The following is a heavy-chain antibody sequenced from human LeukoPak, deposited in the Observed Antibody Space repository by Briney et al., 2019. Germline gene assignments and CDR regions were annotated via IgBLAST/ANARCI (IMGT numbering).Heavy chain of an antibody. CDR1: GFTFSSYA. D-gene: IGHD1-26*01. CDR2: ISYDGSNK. Sequence: GGSLRLSCAASGFTFSSYAMHWVRQAPGKGLEWVAVISYDGSNKYYADSVKGRFTISRDNSKNTLYLQMNSLRAEDTAVYYWARVAGATNDYWGQGTLVTVSS. J-gene: IGHJ4*02. CDR3: ARVAGATNDY. V-gene: IGHV3-30-3*01.